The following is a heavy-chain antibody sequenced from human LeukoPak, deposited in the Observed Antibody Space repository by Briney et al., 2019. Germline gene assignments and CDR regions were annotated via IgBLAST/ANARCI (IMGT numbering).Heavy chain of an antibody. Sequence: PSETLSLTCTVSGGSISSSSYYWGWIRQPPGKGLERIGSIYYSGSTYYNPSLKSRVTISVDTSKNQFTLKLSSVTAADTAVYYCARTLLWLGELLYNPPRGFDYWGQGTLVTVSS. D-gene: IGHD3-10*01. V-gene: IGHV4-39*01. CDR2: IYYSGST. CDR3: ARTLLWLGELLYNPPRGFDY. CDR1: GGSISSSSYY. J-gene: IGHJ4*02.